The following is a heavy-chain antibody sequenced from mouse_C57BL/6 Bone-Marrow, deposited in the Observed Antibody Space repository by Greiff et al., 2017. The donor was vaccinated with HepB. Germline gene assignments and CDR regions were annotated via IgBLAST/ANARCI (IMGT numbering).Heavy chain of an antibody. V-gene: IGHV1-50*01. D-gene: IGHD2-5*01. CDR2: IEPSDSYT. J-gene: IGHJ3*01. Sequence: QVQLQQPGAELVKPGASVKLSCKASGYTFTSYWMQWVKQRPGQGLEWIGEIEPSDSYTNYNQKFKGKATLTVDTSSSTAYMQLSSLTSEDSAVYYCARVGSNFWFAYWGQGTLVTVSA. CDR1: GYTFTSYW. CDR3: ARVGSNFWFAY.